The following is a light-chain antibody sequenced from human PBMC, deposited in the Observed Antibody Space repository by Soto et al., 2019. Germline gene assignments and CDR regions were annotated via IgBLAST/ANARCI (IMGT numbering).Light chain of an antibody. CDR2: EVS. V-gene: IGLV2-8*01. CDR3: SSYAGHNNYV. Sequence: QSALTQPPSASGSPGQSVTISCTGTSSDVGGYNYVSWYQQHPGKAPQLIIYEVSKRPSGVPDRFSGSKSDNTASLTVSGLQAEDEADYFCSSYAGHNNYVFGTGTKVTV. J-gene: IGLJ1*01. CDR1: SSDVGGYNY.